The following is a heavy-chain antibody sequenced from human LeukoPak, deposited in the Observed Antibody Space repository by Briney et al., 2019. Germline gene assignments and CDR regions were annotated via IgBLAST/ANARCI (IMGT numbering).Heavy chain of an antibody. CDR1: GFTFSSYA. CDR2: ISGSGDNT. D-gene: IGHD3-22*01. CDR3: AKGSYYDSSGSFYFDY. J-gene: IGHJ4*02. Sequence: GGSLRLSCAASGFTFSSYAMSWVRQAPWKGQEWVSGISGSGDNTYYADSVKGRFTISRDNSKNTLYVQVNSLGTEDTAAYYCAKGSYYDSSGSFYFDYWGQGTLVTVSS. V-gene: IGHV3-23*01.